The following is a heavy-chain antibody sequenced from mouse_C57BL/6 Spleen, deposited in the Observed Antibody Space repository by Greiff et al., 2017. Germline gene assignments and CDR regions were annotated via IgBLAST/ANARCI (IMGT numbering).Heavy chain of an antibody. CDR2: IYPGDGDT. Sequence: QVQLQQSGPELVKPGASVKISCKASGYAFSSSWMNWVKQRPGKGLEWIGRIYPGDGDTNYNGKFKGKATLTADKSSSTAYMQLSSLTSEDSAVYFCARVGDVGRFDYWGQGTTLTVSS. CDR3: ARVGDVGRFDY. J-gene: IGHJ2*01. D-gene: IGHD3-3*01. CDR1: GYAFSSSW. V-gene: IGHV1-82*01.